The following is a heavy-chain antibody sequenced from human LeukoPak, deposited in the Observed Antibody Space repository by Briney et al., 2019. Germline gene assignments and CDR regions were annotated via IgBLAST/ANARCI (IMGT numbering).Heavy chain of an antibody. CDR3: ARPRQITIFGVVIAAEFDY. V-gene: IGHV4-34*01. CDR2: IYYSGST. CDR1: GASFSDYY. D-gene: IGHD3-3*01. J-gene: IGHJ4*02. Sequence: SETLSLTCAVYGASFSDYYWSWIRQPPGKGLEWIGSIYYSGSTYYNPSLKSRVTISVDTSKNQFSLKLSSVTAADTAVYYCARPRQITIFGVVIAAEFDYWGQGTLVTVSS.